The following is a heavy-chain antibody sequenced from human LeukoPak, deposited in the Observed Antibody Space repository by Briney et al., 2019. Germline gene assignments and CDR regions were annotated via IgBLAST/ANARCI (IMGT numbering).Heavy chain of an antibody. J-gene: IGHJ3*02. CDR2: IYYSGST. CDR1: GGSVSSGSYY. CDR3: ARGGLRQWELRTLAFDI. V-gene: IGHV4-61*01. D-gene: IGHD1-26*01. Sequence: SETLSLTCTVSGGSVSSGSYYWSWIRQPPGKGLEWIGHIYYSGSTNYNPSLKSRVTISVDTSKNQFSLKLSSVTAADTAVYYCARGGLRQWELRTLAFDIWGQGTMVTVSS.